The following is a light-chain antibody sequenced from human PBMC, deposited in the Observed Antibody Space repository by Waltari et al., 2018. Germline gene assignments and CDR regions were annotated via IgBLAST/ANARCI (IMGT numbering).Light chain of an antibody. V-gene: IGLV2-11*01. J-gene: IGLJ2*01. CDR2: DVS. CDR1: SSDVGGSNY. CDR3: CSFAGSHTYVV. Sequence: QSALTQPRSVSGSPGQSVTISCTGTSSDVGGSNYVSWYQQHPGKAPKLMIYDVSKRPAGFTDRFSGSKSGNTASLTISGLKTEDEADYYCCSFAGSHTYVVFGGGTKLTVL.